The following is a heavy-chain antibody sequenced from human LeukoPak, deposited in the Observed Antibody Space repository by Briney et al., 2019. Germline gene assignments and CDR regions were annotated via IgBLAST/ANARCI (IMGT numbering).Heavy chain of an antibody. D-gene: IGHD5-18*01. CDR3: ARGFEVDTAMEFDY. CDR1: GFTFSSYA. CDR2: ISYDGSNK. J-gene: IGHJ4*02. V-gene: IGHV3-30*04. Sequence: GGSLRLSCAASGFTFSSYAMHWVRQAPGKGLEWVAVISYDGSNKYYADSVKGRFTISGDNSKNTLYLQMNSLRAEDTAVYYCARGFEVDTAMEFDYWGQGTLVTVSS.